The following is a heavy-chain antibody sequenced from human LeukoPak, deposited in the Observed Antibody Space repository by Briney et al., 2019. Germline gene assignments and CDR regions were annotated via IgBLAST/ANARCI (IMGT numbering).Heavy chain of an antibody. J-gene: IGHJ4*02. CDR1: GFSFSTYS. D-gene: IGHD3-22*01. CDR3: ARESSGYFY. CDR2: ISSGSSFI. V-gene: IGHV3-21*01. Sequence: SGGSLRLSCAASGFSFSTYSMNWVRQAPGKGLEWVSSISSGSSFIYYADSVKGRFTISRDNAKNSLFLQMNSLRTEDTAVYYCARESSGYFYWGQGTLVTVSS.